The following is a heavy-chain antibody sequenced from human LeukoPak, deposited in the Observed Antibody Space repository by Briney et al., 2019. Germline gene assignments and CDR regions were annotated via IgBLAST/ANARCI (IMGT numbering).Heavy chain of an antibody. V-gene: IGHV1-69*06. CDR1: GGTFSSYA. J-gene: IGHJ4*02. CDR3: ARGEKVSLEWLLYLVY. Sequence: ASVKVSCKASGGTFSSYAISWVRQAPGQGLEWMGGIIPIFGTANYAQKSQGRVTITADKSTSTAYMELSSLRSEDTAVYYCARGEKVSLEWLLYLVYWGQGTLVTVSS. D-gene: IGHD3-3*01. CDR2: IIPIFGTA.